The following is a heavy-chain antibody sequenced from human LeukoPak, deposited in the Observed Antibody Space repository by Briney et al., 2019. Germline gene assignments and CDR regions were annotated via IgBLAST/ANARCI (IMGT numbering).Heavy chain of an antibody. CDR1: GFPFSSYW. CDR3: AKYGPQDSGSSHFDY. CDR2: IKQDGSKK. J-gene: IGHJ4*02. D-gene: IGHD1-26*01. V-gene: IGHV3-7*01. Sequence: TGGSLRLSCVASGFPFSSYWMTWVRQAPGKGLEWVANIKQDGSKKSYVDSVKGRFTISRDNAKNSLYLQMNSLRAEDTAIYYCAKYGPQDSGSSHFDYWGRGALVTVSS.